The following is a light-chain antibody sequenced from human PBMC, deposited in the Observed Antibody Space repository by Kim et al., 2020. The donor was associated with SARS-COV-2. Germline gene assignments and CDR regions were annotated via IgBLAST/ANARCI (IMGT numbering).Light chain of an antibody. J-gene: IGKJ1*01. Sequence: DIQMTQSPSTLSASVGDRVTITCRASQNVNNWLAWYQQKSGKAPKLLIADVSTLESEVPSRFSGSGSGTEFTLTISSLQPDDFATYYCQQYEAYARTFGQGTKVDIK. V-gene: IGKV1-5*01. CDR2: DVS. CDR1: QNVNNW. CDR3: QQYEAYART.